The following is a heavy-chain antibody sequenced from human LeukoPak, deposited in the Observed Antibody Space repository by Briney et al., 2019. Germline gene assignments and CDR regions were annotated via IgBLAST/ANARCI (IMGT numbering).Heavy chain of an antibody. D-gene: IGHD3-22*01. V-gene: IGHV3-23*01. CDR3: AKDIRPYYDSSGYYYD. CDR2: ISGGGDST. J-gene: IGHJ4*02. Sequence: PGGSLRLSCAASGFTFSDYAMTWVRQTPGKGLAWVSVISGGGDSTDYADSMKGRFTISRDNSKNTLYLQMNSLRAEDTAVYYCAKDIRPYYDSSGYYYDWGQGTLVTVSS. CDR1: GFTFSDYA.